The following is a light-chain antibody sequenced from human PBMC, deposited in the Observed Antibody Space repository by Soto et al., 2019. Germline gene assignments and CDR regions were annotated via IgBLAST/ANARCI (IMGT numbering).Light chain of an antibody. CDR2: EVS. CDR1: SSDVGGYNF. CDR3: SSYAGSNVLYI. Sequence: QSVLTQPPSASGSPGQSVTISCTGSSSDVGGYNFVSWYQQHPGKAPKLLIYEVSERPSGVPDRFSGSKSGNTASLTVSGLQADDEADYYCSSYAGSNVLYIFGTGTKVTVL. V-gene: IGLV2-8*01. J-gene: IGLJ1*01.